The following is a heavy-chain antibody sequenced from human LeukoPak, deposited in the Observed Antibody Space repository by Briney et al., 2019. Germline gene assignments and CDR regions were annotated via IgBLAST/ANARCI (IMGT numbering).Heavy chain of an antibody. CDR3: ASHKGF. Sequence: KASETLSLTCTVSGGSISNNYWSWFRQPPGKGLEWIGYIYYSGSTNYNPSLKSRVTISVDTFKSQFSLKLSSVTAADTAVYYCASHKGFWGQGTLVTVSS. V-gene: IGHV4-59*01. CDR2: IYYSGST. J-gene: IGHJ4*02. CDR1: GGSISNNY.